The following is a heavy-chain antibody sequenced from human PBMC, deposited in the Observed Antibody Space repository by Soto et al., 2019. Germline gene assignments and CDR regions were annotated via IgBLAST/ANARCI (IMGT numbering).Heavy chain of an antibody. CDR3: VRGFSYFDY. J-gene: IGHJ4*02. D-gene: IGHD3-3*01. CDR1: GGSISSYY. CDR2: IYNSGNT. V-gene: IGHV4-59*12. Sequence: SETQSLTCTVSGGSISSYYWSWIRQPPGKGLEWIGYIYNSGNTDYNPSLKSRVTISVDTSKNQFSLKLDSVTAADTAVYYCVRGFSYFDYWGQGTQVTVSS.